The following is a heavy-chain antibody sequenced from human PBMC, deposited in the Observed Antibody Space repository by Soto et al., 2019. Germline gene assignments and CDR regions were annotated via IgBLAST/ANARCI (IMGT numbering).Heavy chain of an antibody. CDR2: IYPGDSDT. CDR1: GYSFTSYW. CDR3: ARHQTTVTPRLYAFDI. V-gene: IGHV5-51*01. Sequence: PGGSLKISCKGSGYSFTSYWIGWVRQMPGKGLEWMGIIYPGDSDTRYSPSFQGQVTISADKSISTAYLQWSSLKASDTAMYYCARHQTTVTPRLYAFDIWGQGTMVTVSS. J-gene: IGHJ3*02. D-gene: IGHD4-17*01.